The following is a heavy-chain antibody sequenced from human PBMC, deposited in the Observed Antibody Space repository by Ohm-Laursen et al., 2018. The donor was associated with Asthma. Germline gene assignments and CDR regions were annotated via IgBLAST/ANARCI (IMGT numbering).Heavy chain of an antibody. J-gene: IGHJ4*02. CDR2: ISSSSTI. V-gene: IGHV3-69-1*01. Sequence: SLRLSCTASGFTFSSNAMHWVRQAPGKGLEWVSSISSSSTIYYADSVKGRFTISRDNAKNSLYLQMNNLRAEDTAVYYCARAGESLYSSSWSGTCFDYWGQGTLVTVSS. D-gene: IGHD6-13*01. CDR1: GFTFSSNA. CDR3: ARAGESLYSSSWSGTCFDY.